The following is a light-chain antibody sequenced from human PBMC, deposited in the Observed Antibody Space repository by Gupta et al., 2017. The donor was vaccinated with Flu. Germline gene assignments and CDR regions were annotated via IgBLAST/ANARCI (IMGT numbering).Light chain of an antibody. J-gene: IGLJ2*01. CDR1: SSKVGTYNY. Sequence: QSALTQPASVSGSPGHSIPISCTGTSSKVGTYNYVSWYQHQPGKVTNVIISEVSHRPSGVSNRFSGSKSGNTASLTISGLQAEDEADYYCSSYTGSSDSVVFGGGTKLTVL. CDR2: EVS. V-gene: IGLV2-14*01. CDR3: SSYTGSSDSVV.